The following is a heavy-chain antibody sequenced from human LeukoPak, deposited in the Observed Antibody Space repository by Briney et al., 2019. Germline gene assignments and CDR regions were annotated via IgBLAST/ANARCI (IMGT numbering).Heavy chain of an antibody. D-gene: IGHD1-26*01. V-gene: IGHV3-30*02. J-gene: IGHJ4*02. Sequence: GGSLRLSCTASGFTFNNYYMHWVRQAPGKGLEWVAYIRSYGNHTYYADSVKGRFTISRDNAKNSLYLQMNSLRAEDMALYYCAKDTLHTEVVGAHSGFDYWGQGTLVTVSS. CDR1: GFTFNNYY. CDR2: IRSYGNHT. CDR3: AKDTLHTEVVGAHSGFDY.